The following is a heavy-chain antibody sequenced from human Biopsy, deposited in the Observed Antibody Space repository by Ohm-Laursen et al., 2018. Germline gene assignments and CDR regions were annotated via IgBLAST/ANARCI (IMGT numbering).Heavy chain of an antibody. CDR1: GYTFTIYE. J-gene: IGHJ5*02. CDR2: MNPDSGNT. D-gene: IGHD3-10*01. Sequence: SAYASPTPSGYTFTIYEINWVRQATGQGLEWMGWMNPDSGNTGYAQSFQGRVTMTRNTSISTAYMELSSLRSEATAVYFCARADPPLYYYGSGSSNGFDPWGQGTLVTVSS. V-gene: IGHV1-8*01. CDR3: ARADPPLYYYGSGSSNGFDP.